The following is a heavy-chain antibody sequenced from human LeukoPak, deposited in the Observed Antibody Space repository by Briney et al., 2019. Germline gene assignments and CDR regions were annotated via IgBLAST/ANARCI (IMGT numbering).Heavy chain of an antibody. CDR3: ARVTGYMIEDYFDY. J-gene: IGHJ4*02. Sequence: SETLSLTCTVSGGSISSYYWSWVRQPAGKGLEWIGYIYYSGSTNYNPSLKSRVTISVETSKNQFSLKLSSVTAADTAVYYCARVTGYMIEDYFDYWGQGTLVTVSS. CDR2: IYYSGST. D-gene: IGHD3-22*01. V-gene: IGHV4-59*01. CDR1: GGSISSYY.